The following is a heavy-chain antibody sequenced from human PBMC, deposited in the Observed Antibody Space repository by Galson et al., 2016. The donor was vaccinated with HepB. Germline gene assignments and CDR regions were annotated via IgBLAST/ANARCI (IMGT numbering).Heavy chain of an antibody. J-gene: IGHJ5*02. V-gene: IGHV3-74*01. D-gene: IGHD4-23*01. CDR3: VRDHSVVPTTAYNWFDP. Sequence: SLRLSCAASGFAFGSHWMHWVRQVPGKGLVWVSRINSDGTISNYADSVKGRFTISRDNAKNTLYLQMNSQRVEDTAVYYCVRDHSVVPTTAYNWFDPWGRGTLVTVSS. CDR1: GFAFGSHW. CDR2: INSDGTIS.